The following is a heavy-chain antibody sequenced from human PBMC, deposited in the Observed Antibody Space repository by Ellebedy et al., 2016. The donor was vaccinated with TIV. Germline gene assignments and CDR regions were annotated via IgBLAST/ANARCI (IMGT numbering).Heavy chain of an antibody. Sequence: ALVKVSCKASGYTFTNFNINWVRQAPGQGLEWMGWISPYNGDTKYTEKFQGRVTVTTDTSTSTAYMELRSLGSDDTAVHYCARGPPSGSPNFYWYFDLWGRGTLVTVSS. V-gene: IGHV1-18*04. CDR1: GYTFTNFN. D-gene: IGHD3-10*01. CDR3: ARGPPSGSPNFYWYFDL. J-gene: IGHJ2*01. CDR2: ISPYNGDT.